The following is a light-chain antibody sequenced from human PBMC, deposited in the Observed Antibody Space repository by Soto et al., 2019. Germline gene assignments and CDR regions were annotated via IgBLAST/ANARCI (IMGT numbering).Light chain of an antibody. CDR1: QSVSSN. CDR2: GAS. V-gene: IGKV3-15*01. Sequence: EIVMTQSPATLSVSPGERATLSCRASQSVSSNLAWYLQKPGQAPRLLIYGASTRATGIPARFSGSASGTEFTLTISSLQSEDFAVCYCQQYNNWPFTFGPGTKVDIK. CDR3: QQYNNWPFT. J-gene: IGKJ3*01.